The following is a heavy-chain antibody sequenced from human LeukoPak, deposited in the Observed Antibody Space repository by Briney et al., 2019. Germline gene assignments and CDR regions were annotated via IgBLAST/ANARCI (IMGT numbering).Heavy chain of an antibody. D-gene: IGHD6-13*01. CDR2: ISSSGSTI. CDR3: ARDLYSSSYYMDV. Sequence: GGSLRLSCAASGLTFSSYSMNWVRQAPGKGLEWVSYISSSGSTIYYADSVKGRFTISRDNAKNSLYLQMNSLRAEDTAVYYCARDLYSSSYYMDVWGKGTTVTVSS. V-gene: IGHV3-48*04. CDR1: GLTFSSYS. J-gene: IGHJ6*03.